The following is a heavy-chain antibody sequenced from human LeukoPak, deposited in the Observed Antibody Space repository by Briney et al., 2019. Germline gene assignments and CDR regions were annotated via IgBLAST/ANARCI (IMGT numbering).Heavy chain of an antibody. CDR2: LSGSGGST. V-gene: IGHV3-23*01. D-gene: IGHD6-19*01. J-gene: IGHJ4*02. Sequence: GSLRLSCAASGFTFRSYAMTWVRQAPGKGLEWVSGLSGSGGSTYYADSVKGRFTISRDNSKNTLYLQMNSLRAEDTAIYYCAKGVVAVARFDFWGQGTLVTVSS. CDR3: AKGVVAVARFDF. CDR1: GFTFRSYA.